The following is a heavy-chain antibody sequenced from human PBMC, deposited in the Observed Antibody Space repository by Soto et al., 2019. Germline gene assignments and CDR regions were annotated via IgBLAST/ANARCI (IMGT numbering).Heavy chain of an antibody. CDR3: ATERGSTYGYFDH. J-gene: IGHJ4*02. V-gene: IGHV4-30-4*01. CDR1: GGSVTSDEDY. D-gene: IGHD5-18*01. Sequence: SETLSLTCTVSGGSVTSDEDYWTWIRQSPGKGLEWIGYISNSGSTGYNPSLKTRLSMSVDRSKNQFTLRPTSVTAADTAVYFGATERGSTYGYFDHWGQGTQVTVSS. CDR2: ISNSGST.